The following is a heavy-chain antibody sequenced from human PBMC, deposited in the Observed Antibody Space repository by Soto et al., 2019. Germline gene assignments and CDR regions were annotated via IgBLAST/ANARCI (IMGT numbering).Heavy chain of an antibody. D-gene: IGHD3-3*01. J-gene: IGHJ6*03. CDR1: GFTFSSYW. V-gene: IGHV3-7*01. CDR3: ARDRITIFGVGTMDV. CDR2: IKQDGSEK. Sequence: EVQLVESGGGLVQPGGSLRLSCAASGFTFSSYWMSWVRQAPGKGLEWVANIKQDGSEKYYVDSVKGRFTISRDNAKNSLYLQMNSLRAEDTAVYYCARDRITIFGVGTMDVWGKGTTVTVSS.